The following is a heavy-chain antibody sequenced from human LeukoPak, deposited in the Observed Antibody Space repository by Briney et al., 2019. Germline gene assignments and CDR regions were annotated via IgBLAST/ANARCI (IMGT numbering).Heavy chain of an antibody. J-gene: IGHJ4*02. CDR1: GFTFSSYA. CDR2: ISYDGSNK. V-gene: IGHV3-30*04. D-gene: IGHD5-18*01. Sequence: GGSLRLSCAASGFTFSSYAMHWVRQAPGKGLEWVAVISYDGSNKYYADSVKGRFTISRDNSKNTLYLQMNSLRAENTAVYYCARDHVDTAMVTAIFDYWGQGTLVTVSS. CDR3: ARDHVDTAMVTAIFDY.